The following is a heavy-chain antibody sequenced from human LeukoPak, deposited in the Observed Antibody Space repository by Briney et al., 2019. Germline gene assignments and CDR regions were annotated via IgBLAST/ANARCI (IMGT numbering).Heavy chain of an antibody. CDR3: ARNGDYFYYYGMDV. CDR2: ISSSGSTI. D-gene: IGHD4-17*01. V-gene: IGHV3-11*01. J-gene: IGHJ6*02. CDR1: GFTFSDYY. Sequence: GGSLRLSCAASGFTFSDYYMSWIRQAPGKGLEWVSYISSSGSTIYYADSLRGRFTISRDNAKNSLYLQMNSLRAEDTAVYYCARNGDYFYYYGMDVWGQGTTVTVSS.